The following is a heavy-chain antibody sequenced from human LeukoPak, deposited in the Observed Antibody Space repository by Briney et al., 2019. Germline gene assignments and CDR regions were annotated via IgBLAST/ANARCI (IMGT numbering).Heavy chain of an antibody. D-gene: IGHD2-2*01. J-gene: IGHJ3*02. Sequence: GGSLRLSCAASGFTVSSNYMSWVRQAPGKGLEWVSVIYSGGSTYYADSVKGRFTISRDNSKNTLYLQMNSLRAEDTAVYYCARDLCSSTSCYPDYGSGSYAFDIWGQGTMVTVSS. CDR3: ARDLCSSTSCYPDYGSGSYAFDI. V-gene: IGHV3-53*01. CDR2: IYSGGST. CDR1: GFTVSSNY.